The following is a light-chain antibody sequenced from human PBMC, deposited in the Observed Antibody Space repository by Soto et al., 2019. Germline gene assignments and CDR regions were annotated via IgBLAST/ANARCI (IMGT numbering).Light chain of an antibody. Sequence: DIQMTQSPSSLSASVGDRVNISCRASQSISKFLNWYQQKPGKAPNLLIFAASSLKSGVPSRFSGSGSGTGFTLTISSLQPEDFATYVCQQYGSSPETFGQGTKVDIK. CDR3: QQYGSSPET. CDR1: QSISKF. J-gene: IGKJ1*01. CDR2: AAS. V-gene: IGKV1-39*01.